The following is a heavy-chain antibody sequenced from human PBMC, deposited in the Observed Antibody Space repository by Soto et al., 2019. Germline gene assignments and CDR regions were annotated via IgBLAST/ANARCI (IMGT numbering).Heavy chain of an antibody. Sequence: ASVKVSCKASGYTFTSYAMNWVRQAPGQRLEWMGWIHADNGNTQYSQKFQGRVTITRGTSASTAYMELSRLRSEDTAVYCCARDLGGWPDYWGQGTLVTVCS. V-gene: IGHV1-3*01. D-gene: IGHD2-15*01. CDR2: IHADNGNT. J-gene: IGHJ4*02. CDR3: ARDLGGWPDY. CDR1: GYTFTSYA.